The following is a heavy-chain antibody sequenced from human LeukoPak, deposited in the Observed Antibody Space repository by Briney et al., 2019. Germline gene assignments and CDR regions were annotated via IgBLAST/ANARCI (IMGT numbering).Heavy chain of an antibody. D-gene: IGHD2-2*01. Sequence: GGTLRLSCAASGFTFSSYGMSWVRQAPGKGLEWVSAISGSGGNTYYADSVKGRFTISRDNSKNTLYLQINSLRAEDTAVYYCAKFNRQYCSSTSCYGGFDYWGQGTLVTVSS. V-gene: IGHV3-23*01. CDR3: AKFNRQYCSSTSCYGGFDY. CDR2: ISGSGGNT. CDR1: GFTFSSYG. J-gene: IGHJ4*02.